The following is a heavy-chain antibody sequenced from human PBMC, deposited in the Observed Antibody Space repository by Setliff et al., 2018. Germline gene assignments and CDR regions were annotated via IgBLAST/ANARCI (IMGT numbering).Heavy chain of an antibody. V-gene: IGHV3-49*04. J-gene: IGHJ3*02. CDR2: IRRTAYGGTT. D-gene: IGHD6-13*01. CDR1: GFSFGDYG. CDR3: VKEGIAATGTAFDI. Sequence: GGSLRLSCTASGFSFGDYGMSWVRQAPGKGLEWVAFIRRTAYGGTTEYAASVRGRFTISRDDSKNIAYLQMNSLKTEDTAVYYCVKEGIAATGTAFDIWGQGTMVTVSS.